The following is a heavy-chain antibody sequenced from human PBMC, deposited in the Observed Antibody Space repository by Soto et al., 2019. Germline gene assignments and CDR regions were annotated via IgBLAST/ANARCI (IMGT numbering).Heavy chain of an antibody. CDR2: ISGIGGST. CDR1: GFTFSSYA. Sequence: GSLRLYCAASGFTFSSYAMSWVRQAPGKGLEWVSAISGIGGSTYYADSVKGRFTISRDNSKNTLYLQMNSLRAEDTAVYYCAKNQRAQPLFGFDPWGQGTLVTVSS. J-gene: IGHJ5*02. D-gene: IGHD3-10*02. CDR3: AKNQRAQPLFGFDP. V-gene: IGHV3-23*01.